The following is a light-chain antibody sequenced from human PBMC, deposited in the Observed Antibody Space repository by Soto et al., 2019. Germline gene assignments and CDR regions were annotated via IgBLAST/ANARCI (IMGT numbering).Light chain of an antibody. CDR1: KSDIGVYDF. V-gene: IGLV2-8*01. CDR2: EVV. CDR3: KSYAGSNTYV. J-gene: IGLJ1*01. Sequence: QSALTQPPSSSGSPGQSVTISCTGTKSDIGVYDFVSWYQHHPGKAPRLIIYEVVQLPSGVPDRFSGSKSGNTASLTVSGLQAADEADYFCKSYAGSNTYVFGSGTKVNVL.